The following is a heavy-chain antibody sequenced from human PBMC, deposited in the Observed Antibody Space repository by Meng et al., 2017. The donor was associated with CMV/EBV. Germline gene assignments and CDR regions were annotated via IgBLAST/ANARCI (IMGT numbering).Heavy chain of an antibody. D-gene: IGHD1-26*01. V-gene: IGHV1-46*01. CDR2: INPSGGST. J-gene: IGHJ6*02. CDR1: GYTFTSYY. CDR3: ARGEPSWELLTGYYYYGMDV. Sequence: ASVKVSCKASGYTFTSYYMHWVRQAPGQGLEWMGIINPSGGSTSYAQKFQGRVTMTRDTSTSTVYMDLSSLRSEDTAVYYCARGEPSWELLTGYYYYGMDVWGQGTTVTVSS.